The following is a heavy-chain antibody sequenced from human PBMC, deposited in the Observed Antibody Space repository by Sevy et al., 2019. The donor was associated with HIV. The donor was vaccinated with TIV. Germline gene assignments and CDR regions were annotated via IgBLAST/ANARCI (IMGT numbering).Heavy chain of an antibody. CDR1: GFTFGDYA. D-gene: IGHD1-26*01. CDR2: LKHKAYGGTL. CDR3: TRLKGAQSIFDY. V-gene: IGHV3-49*04. J-gene: IGHJ4*02. Sequence: GGSLRLSCTGSGFTFGDYAMSWVRQAPGKGLEWVAFLKHKAYGGTLDYAASVKGRFSISKDDSKSIAHLQMNDLKTDDTAIYYCTRLKGAQSIFDYLGQGALVTVSS.